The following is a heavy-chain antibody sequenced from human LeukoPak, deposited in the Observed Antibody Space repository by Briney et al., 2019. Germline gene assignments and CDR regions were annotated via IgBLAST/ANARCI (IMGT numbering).Heavy chain of an antibody. V-gene: IGHV3-30-3*01. Sequence: PGGSLRLSCAASGFTFSSYAMHWVRQAPGKGLEWVAVISYDGSNKYYADSVKGRFTISRDNSKNTLYLQMNSLRAEDTAVYYCARVPGRGPPPDYWGQGTLVTVSS. D-gene: IGHD3-10*01. CDR1: GFTFSSYA. CDR2: ISYDGSNK. J-gene: IGHJ4*02. CDR3: ARVPGRGPPPDY.